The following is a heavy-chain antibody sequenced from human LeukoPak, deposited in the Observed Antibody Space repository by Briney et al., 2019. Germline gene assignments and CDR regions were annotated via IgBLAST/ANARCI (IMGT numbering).Heavy chain of an antibody. J-gene: IGHJ4*02. D-gene: IGHD1-26*01. CDR2: INHSGST. V-gene: IGHV4-34*01. Sequence: PSETLSLTCAVYGGSFSGYSWSWIRQAPGKGLEWIGEINHSGSTNYNPSLKSRVTISVDTSKNQFSLKLSSVTAADTAVYYCARRGGSYDYWGQGTLVTVSS. CDR1: GGSFSGYS. CDR3: ARRGGSYDY.